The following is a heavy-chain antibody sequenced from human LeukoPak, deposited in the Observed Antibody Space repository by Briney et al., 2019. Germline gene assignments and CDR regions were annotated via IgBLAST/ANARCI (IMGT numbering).Heavy chain of an antibody. CDR1: GFTFSSYA. J-gene: IGHJ6*03. CDR3: AKLGGHPLHNYYVGV. Sequence: GGPLRLSCAASGFTFSSYAMSWVRQAPGKGLEWVSGILDSGYSTYYANSVKGRFTISRDNSNNTLYLQMNSLRAEDTAVYYCAKLGGHPLHNYYVGVWGKGTTVAVSS. D-gene: IGHD3-16*01. CDR2: ILDSGYST. V-gene: IGHV3-23*01.